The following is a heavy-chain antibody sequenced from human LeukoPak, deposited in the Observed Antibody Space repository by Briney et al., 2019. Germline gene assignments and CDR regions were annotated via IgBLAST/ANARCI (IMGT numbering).Heavy chain of an antibody. CDR1: GFTFDDYA. J-gene: IGHJ3*02. Sequence: GGSLRLSCAASGFTFDDYAMHWVRQAPGKGLEWVSGISWNSGSIGYADSVKGRFTISRDNAKNSLYLQMNSLRAEDTALYYCAKDSWGGHYDSSGYYYDAFDIWGQGTMVTVSS. V-gene: IGHV3-9*01. D-gene: IGHD3-22*01. CDR3: AKDSWGGHYDSSGYYYDAFDI. CDR2: ISWNSGSI.